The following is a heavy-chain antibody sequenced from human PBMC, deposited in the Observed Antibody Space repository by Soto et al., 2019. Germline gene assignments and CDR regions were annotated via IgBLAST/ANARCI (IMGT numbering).Heavy chain of an antibody. CDR2: ISYDGSKK. J-gene: IGHJ5*02. CDR1: GFTFRNYG. Sequence: PGGSLRLSCAASGFTFRNYGMHWVRQAPGKGLEWVAIISYDGSKKYYADFVKGRFTISRDNSKNTLDLQMNSLRVEDTAVYYCAQDTGDCSRITCNPGNNWFDPWGQGTLVTVSS. V-gene: IGHV3-30*18. D-gene: IGHD2-2*01. CDR3: AQDTGDCSRITCNPGNNWFDP.